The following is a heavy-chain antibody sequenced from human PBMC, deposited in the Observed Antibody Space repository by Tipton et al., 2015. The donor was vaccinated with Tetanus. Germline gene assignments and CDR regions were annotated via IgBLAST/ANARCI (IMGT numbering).Heavy chain of an antibody. Sequence: QLVQSGGGLVQPGRSLRLSCAVSGSTFDEHAMHWVRQAPGKGLEWVSGILWNSARIDYADSVRGRFTISRDSSKNSFHLQLNNLRDEDTAIYFCARAPFDFSDYFDLWGQGTPVTVSS. CDR3: ARAPFDFSDYFDL. D-gene: IGHD6-19*01. CDR2: ILWNSARI. V-gene: IGHV3-9*01. J-gene: IGHJ4*02. CDR1: GSTFDEHA.